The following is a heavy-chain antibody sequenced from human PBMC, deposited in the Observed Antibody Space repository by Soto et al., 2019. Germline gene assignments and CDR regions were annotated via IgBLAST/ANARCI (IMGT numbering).Heavy chain of an antibody. Sequence: PGGSLRLSCAASGFTFSSYSMNWVRQAPGKGLEWVSSISSSSSYIYYADSVKGRFTISRDNAKNSLYLQMNSLRAEDTAVYYCARDNSGVATIFGVVIIPDEEKPYYYYGMDVWGQGTTVTVSS. CDR2: ISSSSSYI. J-gene: IGHJ6*02. CDR1: GFTFSSYS. CDR3: ARDNSGVATIFGVVIIPDEEKPYYYYGMDV. V-gene: IGHV3-21*01. D-gene: IGHD3-3*01.